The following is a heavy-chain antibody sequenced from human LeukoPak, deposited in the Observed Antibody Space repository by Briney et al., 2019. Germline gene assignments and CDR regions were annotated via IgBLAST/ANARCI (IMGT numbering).Heavy chain of an antibody. CDR1: GGSISSSSYY. CDR2: IYYSGST. CDR3: ARRPIHCSSTSCYGFIDY. V-gene: IGHV4-39*01. D-gene: IGHD2-2*01. Sequence: SETLSLTCTVSGGSISSSSYYWGWIRQPPGKGLEWIGSIYYSGSTYYNPSLKSRVTISVDTSKNQFSLKLNSVTAADTAVYYCARRPIHCSSTSCYGFIDYWGQGTLVTVSS. J-gene: IGHJ4*02.